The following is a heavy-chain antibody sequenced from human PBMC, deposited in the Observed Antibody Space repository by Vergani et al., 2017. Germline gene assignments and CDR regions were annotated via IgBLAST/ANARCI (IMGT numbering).Heavy chain of an antibody. CDR2: IYTSGAT. V-gene: IGHV4-61*02. CDR3: ASRDITIFGVVIIRGYYYYGMDV. J-gene: IGHJ6*02. D-gene: IGHD3-3*01. CDR1: GGSFSTGGQS. Sequence: QVQLQESGPGLVKSSETLSLTCTVSGGSFSTGGQSWTWLRQSAGKGLEWIGRIYTSGATNYNPSLRSRAIMSVDASKKQFSLKLTSVTAADTAVYYCASRDITIFGVVIIRGYYYYGMDVWGQGTTVTVSS.